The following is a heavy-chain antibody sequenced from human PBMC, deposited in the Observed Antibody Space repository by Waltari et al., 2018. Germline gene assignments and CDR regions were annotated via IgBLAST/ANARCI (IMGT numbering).Heavy chain of an antibody. CDR3: ARGRSQGYYYDSSGYYGY. CDR2: RNPNSGNT. D-gene: IGHD3-22*01. CDR1: GGTFSSYA. V-gene: IGHV1-8*02. Sequence: QVQLVQSGAEVKKPGSSVKVSCKASGGTFSSYAISWVRQAPGQGLEWMGWRNPNSGNTGYAQKFQGRVTMTRNTSISTAYMELSSLRSEDTAVYYCARGRSQGYYYDSSGYYGYWGQGTLVTVSS. J-gene: IGHJ4*02.